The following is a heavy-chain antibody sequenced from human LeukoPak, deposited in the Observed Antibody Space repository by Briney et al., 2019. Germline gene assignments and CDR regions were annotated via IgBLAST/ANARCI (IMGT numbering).Heavy chain of an antibody. Sequence: SETLSLTCAVYGGSFSGYYWSWIRQPPGKGLEWIGEINHSGSTNYNPSLKSRVTISVDTSKNQFSLKLSSVTVADTAVYYCARGPYYDFWSGYSYYFDYWGQGTLVTVSS. CDR3: ARGPYYDFWSGYSYYFDY. J-gene: IGHJ4*02. CDR2: INHSGST. D-gene: IGHD3-3*01. CDR1: GGSFSGYY. V-gene: IGHV4-34*01.